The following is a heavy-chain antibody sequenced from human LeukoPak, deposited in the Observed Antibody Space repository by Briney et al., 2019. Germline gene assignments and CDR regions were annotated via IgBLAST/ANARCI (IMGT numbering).Heavy chain of an antibody. V-gene: IGHV5-51*01. Sequence: GESLKISCKGSGYNYTNYWIAWARQMPGKGLEWMGIIYPRDSDTRYSPSFQGQVTISADKSISTAYLQWSSLKASDTAMYYCAVEDYFDTSGQGRRFDYWGQGTLVTVSS. CDR3: AVEDYFDTSGQGRRFDY. D-gene: IGHD3-22*01. CDR2: IYPRDSDT. J-gene: IGHJ4*02. CDR1: GYNYTNYW.